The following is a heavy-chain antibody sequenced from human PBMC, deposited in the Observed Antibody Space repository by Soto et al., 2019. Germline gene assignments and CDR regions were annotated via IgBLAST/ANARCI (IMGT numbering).Heavy chain of an antibody. CDR2: TNPSDGST. CDR3: ARSYVTSRPIDF. V-gene: IGHV1-46*01. CDR1: GYSLTSYY. D-gene: IGHD3-10*02. J-gene: IGHJ4*02. Sequence: ASVKVSCKASGYSLTSYYMHWVRRAPGQGLEWMGITNPSDGSTNYARKFQGRVTITSDTSTSTVYMEMASLRSEDTAMYYCARSYVTSRPIDFWGQGALVTV.